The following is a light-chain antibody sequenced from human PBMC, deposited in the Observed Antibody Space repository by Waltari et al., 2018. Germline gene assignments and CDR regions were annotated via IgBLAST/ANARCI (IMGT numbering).Light chain of an antibody. CDR1: NNDVGASKF. J-gene: IGLJ2*01. CDR3: CSFTATHTLL. V-gene: IGLV2-14*03. Sequence: QSALTQPASVSGSPGQSITISCTGTNNDVGASKFVSWYQQHPGRAPHLVIYDVTARPSGSSYRFSGSKSANTASLTISGLLPEDEAIYYCCSFTATHTLLFGGGTTVTVL. CDR2: DVT.